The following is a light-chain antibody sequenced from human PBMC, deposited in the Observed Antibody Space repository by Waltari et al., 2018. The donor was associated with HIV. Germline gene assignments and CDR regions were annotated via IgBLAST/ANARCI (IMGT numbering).Light chain of an antibody. J-gene: IGLJ1*01. CDR1: TSDVASYNL. CDR3: CSYAGTGTYV. CDR2: AVT. Sequence: QSALTQPASVSGSPGQSITISCTATTSDVASYNLVSWYQQHPSKAPKVMIYAVTKRLSGVSSRFSGSKSGNTASLTISGLQAEDEADYYCCSYAGTGTYVIGTGTKVTVL. V-gene: IGLV2-23*02.